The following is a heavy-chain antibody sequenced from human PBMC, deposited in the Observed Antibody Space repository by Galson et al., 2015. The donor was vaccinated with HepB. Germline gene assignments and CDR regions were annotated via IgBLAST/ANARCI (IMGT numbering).Heavy chain of an antibody. Sequence: SLRLSCAASGFTVSSNYMSWVRQAPGKGLEWVSVIYSGGSTYYADSVKGRFTISRDNSKNTLYLQMNSLRAEDTAVYYCARKGGWYQNAFDIWGQGTMVTVSS. CDR2: IYSGGST. D-gene: IGHD6-19*01. V-gene: IGHV3-53*01. CDR3: ARKGGWYQNAFDI. J-gene: IGHJ3*02. CDR1: GFTVSSNY.